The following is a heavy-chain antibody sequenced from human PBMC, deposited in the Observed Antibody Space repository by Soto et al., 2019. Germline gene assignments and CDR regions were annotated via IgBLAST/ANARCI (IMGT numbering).Heavy chain of an antibody. CDR3: ARLQGARGSKGWYDY. CDR2: ISAYNGNT. J-gene: IGHJ4*02. CDR1: GYTFTSYG. Sequence: ASVKVSCKASGYTFTSYGISWVRQAPGQGLEWMGWISAYNGNTNYAQKLQGRVTMTTDTSTSTAYMELRSLRSDDTAVYYCARLQGARGSKGWYDYWGQGTLVTVSS. D-gene: IGHD1-26*01. V-gene: IGHV1-18*01.